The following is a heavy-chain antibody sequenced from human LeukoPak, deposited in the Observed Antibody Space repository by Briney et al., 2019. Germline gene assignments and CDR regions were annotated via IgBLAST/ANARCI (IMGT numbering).Heavy chain of an antibody. V-gene: IGHV4-59*01. CDR3: EIGASRQSHYYSYYYMVV. CDR1: GGSISSYY. CDR2: IYYSGST. D-gene: IGHD2/OR15-2a*01. Sequence: SETLSLTCTVSGGSISSYYWSWIRQPPGKGLVWIGYIYYSGSTNYNPSLKSRVTISVHTSKNQFCLKLSSVTAGDTAVYYWEIGASRQSHYYSYYYMVVWGKEATVSVSS. J-gene: IGHJ6*03.